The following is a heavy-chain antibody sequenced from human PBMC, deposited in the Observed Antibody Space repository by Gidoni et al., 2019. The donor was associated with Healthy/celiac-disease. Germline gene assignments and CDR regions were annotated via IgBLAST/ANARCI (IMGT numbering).Heavy chain of an antibody. CDR1: GLPVSSYA. CDR2: ISGSGCST. V-gene: IGHV3-23*01. D-gene: IGHD4-17*01. Sequence: EVQRLESGGGLVQPGGSLRLCWGASGLPVSSYAMSWVRQAPGKGRGWVSAISGSGCSTYYADSVKGRCTNSRDNSKNTLYLQMGSLGAEDTAVYYCAKWDYGGNGYFDYWGQGTLVTVSS. CDR3: AKWDYGGNGYFDY. J-gene: IGHJ4*02.